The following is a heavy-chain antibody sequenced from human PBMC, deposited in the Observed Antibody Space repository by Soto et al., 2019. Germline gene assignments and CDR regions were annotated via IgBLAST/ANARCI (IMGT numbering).Heavy chain of an antibody. CDR2: ISYDGSNK. D-gene: IGHD3-10*01. CDR1: GFTFSSYG. J-gene: IGHJ4*02. V-gene: IGHV3-30*18. CDR3: AKDRMGAGVRGYFDY. Sequence: QVQLVESGGGVVQPGKSLRLSCAGSGFTFSSYGMDWVRQAPGKGLEWVAVISYDGSNKYYADSVKGRFTISRDNSKNTLYRKMSSLRADDTAVYYCAKDRMGAGVRGYFDYWGQGTLVTVSS.